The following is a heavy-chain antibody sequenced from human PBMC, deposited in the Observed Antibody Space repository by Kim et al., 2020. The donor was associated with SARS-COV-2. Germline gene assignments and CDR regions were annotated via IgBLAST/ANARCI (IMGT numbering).Heavy chain of an antibody. CDR3: ARHLYGSSWYTPPSFDY. D-gene: IGHD6-13*01. CDR2: IYPGDSDT. CDR1: GYSFTSYW. J-gene: IGHJ4*02. V-gene: IGHV5-51*01. Sequence: GESLKISCKGSGYSFTSYWIGWVRQMPGKGLEWMGIIYPGDSDTRYSPSFQGQVTISADKSISTAYLQWSSLKASDTAMYYCARHLYGSSWYTPPSFDYWGQGTLVTVSS.